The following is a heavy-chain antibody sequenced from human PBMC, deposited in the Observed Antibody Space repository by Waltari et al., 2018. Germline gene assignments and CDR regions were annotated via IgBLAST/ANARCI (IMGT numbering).Heavy chain of an antibody. CDR3: ARVPPGSNFHVDY. J-gene: IGHJ4*02. Sequence: QVQLVQSGAEGKKPGSSVRGSCQACGGTFGSFGISWVRQAPGHGLEWMGGIIPFVGLATYAQKFQGRVTIIADEVTSTTYMELISLRSEDTAVYYCARVPPGSNFHVDYWGQGTLVTVSS. D-gene: IGHD3-3*02. CDR2: IIPFVGLA. V-gene: IGHV1-69*12. CDR1: GGTFGSFG.